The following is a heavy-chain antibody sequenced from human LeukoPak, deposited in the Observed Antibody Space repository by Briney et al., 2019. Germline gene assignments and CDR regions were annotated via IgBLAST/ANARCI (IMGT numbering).Heavy chain of an antibody. CDR2: IYYSGST. V-gene: IGHV4-59*01. Sequence: SETLSLTCTVSGGSISSYYWSWIRQPPGKGLEWIGYIYYSGSTNYNPSLKSRVTMSVDTSKNQFSLKLSSVTAADTAVYYCARARYCSSTSCYTFDYWGQGTLVTVSS. D-gene: IGHD2-2*02. CDR3: ARARYCSSTSCYTFDY. CDR1: GGSISSYY. J-gene: IGHJ4*02.